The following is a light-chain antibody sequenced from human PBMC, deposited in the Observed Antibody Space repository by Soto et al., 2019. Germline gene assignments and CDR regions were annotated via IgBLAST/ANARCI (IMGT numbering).Light chain of an antibody. CDR1: QGISSY. J-gene: IGKJ5*01. CDR3: QQYNNWPIT. Sequence: IRMTQSPSSFSASTGDRVTITCRASQGISSYLAWYQQKPGKAPKLLIYAASTLQSGVPSRFSGSGSGTDFTLTISCLQSEDFAVYYCQQYNNWPITFGQGTRLE. CDR2: AAS. V-gene: IGKV1-8*01.